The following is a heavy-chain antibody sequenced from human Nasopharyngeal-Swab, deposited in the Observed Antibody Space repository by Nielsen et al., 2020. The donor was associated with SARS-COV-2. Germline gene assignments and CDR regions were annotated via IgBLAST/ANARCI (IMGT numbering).Heavy chain of an antibody. CDR1: GASIGTYY. D-gene: IGHD6-19*01. Sequence: SETLSLTCNVSGASIGTYYWSWIRQPPGKGLEWIGYMYFSGSTNYNPSLKSRVTMSLDMSKNQISLKLSSVTAADTARYYCARVRVPNYSRGWHLDYWGQGTLVTVSS. J-gene: IGHJ4*02. CDR2: MYFSGST. CDR3: ARVRVPNYSRGWHLDY. V-gene: IGHV4-59*01.